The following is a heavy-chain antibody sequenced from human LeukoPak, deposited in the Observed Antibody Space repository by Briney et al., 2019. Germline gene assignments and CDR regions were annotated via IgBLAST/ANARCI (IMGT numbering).Heavy chain of an antibody. CDR3: ARVAVGATLLFDY. J-gene: IGHJ4*02. CDR1: GGSISSSSYY. V-gene: IGHV4-39*07. CDR2: IYYSGST. D-gene: IGHD1-26*01. Sequence: KPSETLSLTCTVSGGSISSSSYYWGWIRQPPGKGLEWIGSIYYSGSTYYNPSLKSRVTISVDTSKNQFSLKLSSVTAADTAVYYCARVAVGATLLFDYWGQGTLVTVSS.